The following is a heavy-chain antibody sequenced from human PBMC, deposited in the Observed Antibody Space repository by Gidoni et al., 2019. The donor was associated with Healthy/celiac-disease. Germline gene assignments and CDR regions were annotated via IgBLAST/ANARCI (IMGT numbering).Heavy chain of an antibody. J-gene: IGHJ4*02. V-gene: IGHV4-39*01. Sequence: QLQLQESGPGLVKPSETLSLTCTVSGGSISSSSYYWGWIRQPPGKGLEWIGSIYFSGSTYYNPSLKSRVTISVDTSKNQFSLKLSSVTAADTAVYYCASSSSWYSDYFDYWGQGTLVTVSS. D-gene: IGHD6-13*01. CDR1: GGSISSSSYY. CDR3: ASSSSWYSDYFDY. CDR2: IYFSGST.